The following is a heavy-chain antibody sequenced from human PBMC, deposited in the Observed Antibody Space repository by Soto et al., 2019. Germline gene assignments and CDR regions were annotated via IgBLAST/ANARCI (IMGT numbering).Heavy chain of an antibody. CDR2: IYSGGST. Sequence: PCGSMRLSNAAFGLNVSNHYMSWVRQAPGKGLEWVSVIYSGGSTYYADSVKGRFTISRHNSKNTLYLQMNSLRAEDTAVYYCARQELNWFDPWGQGTLVTVS. J-gene: IGHJ5*02. D-gene: IGHD1-26*01. V-gene: IGHV3-53*04. CDR3: ARQELNWFDP. CDR1: GLNVSNHY.